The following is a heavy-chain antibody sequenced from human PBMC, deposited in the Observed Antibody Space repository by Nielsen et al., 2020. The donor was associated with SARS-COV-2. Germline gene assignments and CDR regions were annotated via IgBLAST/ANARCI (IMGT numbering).Heavy chain of an antibody. V-gene: IGHV4-4*02. Sequence: SATLSLTCAVSGGSVSSNDWWTWVRQSPGQGLEWIGEVSHSGSTNYSPSLKSRVTLSMDKSRRQFSLRLASVSAATTAVYFCARGHLVVVPSPILGLGPFFYSFYLVVWGKGTTVIVSS. CDR2: VSHSGST. CDR1: GGSVSSNDW. D-gene: IGHD2-2*02. J-gene: IGHJ6*03. CDR3: ARGHLVVVPSPILGLGPFFYSFYLVV.